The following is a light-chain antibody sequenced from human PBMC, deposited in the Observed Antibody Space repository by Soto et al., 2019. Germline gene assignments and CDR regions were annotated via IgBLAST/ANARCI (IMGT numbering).Light chain of an antibody. CDR2: DAS. CDR1: QGIRND. J-gene: IGKJ3*01. V-gene: IGKV1-13*02. CDR3: QQYSGYSLFT. Sequence: AIQQTQSPSSLSASVGDRLTITCRPSQGIRNDVGWYQQKPGKAPKLLIYDASSLESGVPSRFSGSGSGTEFTLTIGGLQPDDFATYYCQQYSGYSLFTFGPGTKVDI.